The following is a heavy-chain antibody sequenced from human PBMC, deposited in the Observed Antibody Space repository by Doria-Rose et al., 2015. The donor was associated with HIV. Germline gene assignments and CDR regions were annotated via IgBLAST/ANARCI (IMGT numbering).Heavy chain of an antibody. D-gene: IGHD6-13*01. CDR2: IFSDDER. J-gene: IGHJ4*02. CDR3: ARIKSSRWYHKYYFDF. CDR1: GVSLSSPGMG. V-gene: IGHV2-26*01. Sequence: VTLKESGPVLVKPTETLTLTCTVSGVSLSSPGMGVSWIRQPQGKALEWLANIFSDDERSYKTSLKSRLTISRDTSKSQVVRTMTDMDPVDTATYYCARIKSSRWYHKYYFDFWGQGTLVIVSA.